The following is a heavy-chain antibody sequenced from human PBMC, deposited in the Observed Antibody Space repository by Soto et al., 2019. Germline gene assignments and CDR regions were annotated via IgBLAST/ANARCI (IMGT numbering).Heavy chain of an antibody. CDR1: GFTFSSYA. CDR2: IGGSGGST. V-gene: IGHV3-23*01. Sequence: EVQLLESGGGLVQPGGSLRLSCAASGFTFSSYAMSWVRQAPGKGLEWVSVIGGSGGSTYYADSVKGRFTVSRDNSKKTMSLQMNSLRAEDTAVYYCAKVSRDSGGYYGDRIDYWGQGTLVTVSS. J-gene: IGHJ4*02. CDR3: AKVSRDSGGYYGDRIDY. D-gene: IGHD3-22*01.